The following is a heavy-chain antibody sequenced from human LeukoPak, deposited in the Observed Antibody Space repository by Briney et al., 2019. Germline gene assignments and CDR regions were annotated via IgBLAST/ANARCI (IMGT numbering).Heavy chain of an antibody. CDR2: ISGSGGST. V-gene: IGHV3-23*01. CDR3: ARGLPAAGFDY. CDR1: GFTFSSYA. D-gene: IGHD6-13*01. Sequence: GGSLRLSCAASGFTFSSYAMSWVRQAPGKGLEWVSAISGSGGSTYYADSVKGRFTISRDNAKNSLYLQMNSLRAEDTAVYYCARGLPAAGFDYWGQGTLVTVSS. J-gene: IGHJ4*02.